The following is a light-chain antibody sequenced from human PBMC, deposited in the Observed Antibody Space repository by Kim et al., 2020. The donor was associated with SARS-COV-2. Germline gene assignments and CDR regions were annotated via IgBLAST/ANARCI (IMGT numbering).Light chain of an antibody. CDR3: QQYNSSPWA. CDR1: QSISGSY. J-gene: IGKJ1*01. V-gene: IGKV3-20*01. Sequence: EIVLTQSPGTLSLSPGERATLSCRASQSISGSYLAWFQQKPGQAPRLLIYGTSSRATGIPDRFSGSESGTDFTLTISRLEPEDFAVYYSQQYNSSPWAFDQGTKVDIE. CDR2: GTS.